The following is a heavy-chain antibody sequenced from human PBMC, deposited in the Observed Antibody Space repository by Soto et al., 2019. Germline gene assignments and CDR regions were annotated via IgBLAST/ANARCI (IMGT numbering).Heavy chain of an antibody. V-gene: IGHV4-4*07. CDR2: LYASWNT. Sequence: SQSRSLTCPLCGACTNNHYRSWMGQPARKQLEWSGRLYASWNTNYTPSLKSRVTMSFDPSKKRFYLNLNSVTDADTAAYCCASESRSAAGTVENWGQGTLFTVSS. CDR3: ASESRSAAGTVEN. J-gene: IGHJ4*01. CDR1: GACTNNHY. D-gene: IGHD6-13*01.